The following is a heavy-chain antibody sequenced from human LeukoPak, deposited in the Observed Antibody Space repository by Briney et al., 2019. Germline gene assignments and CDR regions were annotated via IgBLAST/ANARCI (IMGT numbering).Heavy chain of an antibody. D-gene: IGHD3-10*01. J-gene: IGHJ6*04. CDR1: GGSIGSYY. CDR3: ARDLWFGEYYYYGMDV. Sequence: KPSETLSLTCTVSGGSIGSYYWSWIRQPPGKGLEWIGYIYYSGSTNYNPSLKSRVTISVDTSKNQFSLKLSSVTAADTAVYYCARDLWFGEYYYYGMDVWGKGTTVTVSS. V-gene: IGHV4-59*01. CDR2: IYYSGST.